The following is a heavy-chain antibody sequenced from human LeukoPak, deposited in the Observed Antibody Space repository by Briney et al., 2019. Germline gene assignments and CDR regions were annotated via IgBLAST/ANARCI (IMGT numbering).Heavy chain of an antibody. D-gene: IGHD3-10*01. CDR2: ISSSGSTI. CDR1: GFTFSSYW. V-gene: IGHV3-48*04. Sequence: GGSLRLSCAASGFTFSSYWMSWVRQAPGKGLEWVSYISSSGSTIYYADSVKGRFTISRDNAKNSLYLQMNSLRAEDTAVYYCARDLVRGVVVDWLDPWGQGTLVTVSS. J-gene: IGHJ5*02. CDR3: ARDLVRGVVVDWLDP.